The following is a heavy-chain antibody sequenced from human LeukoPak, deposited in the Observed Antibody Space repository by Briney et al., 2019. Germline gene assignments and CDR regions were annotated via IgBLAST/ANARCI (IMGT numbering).Heavy chain of an antibody. V-gene: IGHV3-21*01. CDR2: ISRRSDYL. Sequence: GGSLRLSCAASEFTFTNHGMNWVRQAPGKGLEWVSSISRRSDYLYYADSVKGRFTISRDNARNSLFLQMNSLRAEDTAVYYCARAGYFYDSSGQSSDAFDIWGQGTMVTVSS. D-gene: IGHD3-22*01. CDR3: ARAGYFYDSSGQSSDAFDI. CDR1: EFTFTNHG. J-gene: IGHJ3*02.